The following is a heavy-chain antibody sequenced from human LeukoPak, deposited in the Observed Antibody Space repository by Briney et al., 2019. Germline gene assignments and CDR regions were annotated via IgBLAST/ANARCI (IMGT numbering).Heavy chain of an antibody. CDR1: GGSISSYY. CDR2: IYYSGST. V-gene: IGHV4-59*08. CDR3: ARLPDDAFDI. J-gene: IGHJ3*02. Sequence: SETLSLTCTVSGGSISSYYWSWIRQPPGKGLEWIGYIYYSGSTNYNPSLKSRDTISVDTSKNQFSLKLSSVTAADTAVYYCARLPDDAFDIWGQGTMVTVSS. D-gene: IGHD2-2*01.